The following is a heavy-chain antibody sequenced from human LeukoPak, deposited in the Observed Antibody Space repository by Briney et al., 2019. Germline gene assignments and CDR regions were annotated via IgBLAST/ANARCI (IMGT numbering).Heavy chain of an antibody. D-gene: IGHD6-13*01. CDR2: IIPILGMA. CDR3: ARESTDSSFDY. CDR1: GGTFSSYG. Sequence: SVKVSCKASGGTFSSYGINWVRQAPGQGLEWMGRIIPILGMANYAQKFQGRVTITADKSTSTAYMELSSLRSEDTAVYYCARESTDSSFDYWGQGTLVTVSS. J-gene: IGHJ4*02. V-gene: IGHV1-69*04.